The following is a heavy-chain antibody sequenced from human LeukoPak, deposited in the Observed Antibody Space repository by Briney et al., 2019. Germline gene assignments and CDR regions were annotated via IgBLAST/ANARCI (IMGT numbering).Heavy chain of an antibody. D-gene: IGHD6-13*01. CDR1: GFTVSSNY. CDR3: ARHKGKIAALFDY. CDR2: IYSGGST. Sequence: PGGSLRLSCAASGFTVSSNYMSWVRQAPGKGLEWVSVIYSGGSTYYADSVKGRFTISRDNSKNTLYLQMNSLRAEDTAVYYCARHKGKIAALFDYWGQGTLVTVSS. J-gene: IGHJ4*02. V-gene: IGHV3-53*01.